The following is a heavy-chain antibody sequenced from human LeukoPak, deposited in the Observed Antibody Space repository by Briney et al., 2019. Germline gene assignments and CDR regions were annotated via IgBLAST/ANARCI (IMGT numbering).Heavy chain of an antibody. CDR1: GFTFSNYW. CDR2: INRDGSER. CDR3: ARRNAMDV. Sequence: GSLRLSCAASGFTFSNYWMTWVRQAPGKGLEGVANINRDGSERYYVDSVKGRFTISRDDAKTSLYLQMNSLRAEDTAVYYCARRNAMDVWGQGTTVIVFS. J-gene: IGHJ6*02. V-gene: IGHV3-7*03.